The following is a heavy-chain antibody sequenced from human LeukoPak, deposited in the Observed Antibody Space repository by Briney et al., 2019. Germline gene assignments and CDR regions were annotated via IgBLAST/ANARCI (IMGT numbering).Heavy chain of an antibody. D-gene: IGHD6-6*01. V-gene: IGHV4-34*01. CDR3: AREPGWTIAARPFDQ. Sequence: TPSETLSLTCAVYGGSFSGYYWSWIRQPPGKGLEWIGEISHSGSTQYNPSLKGRVTISVDTSKNQFSLSLTSVTAADTAVYYWAREPGWTIAARPFDQWGQGTLVTVSS. CDR2: ISHSGST. J-gene: IGHJ4*02. CDR1: GGSFSGYY.